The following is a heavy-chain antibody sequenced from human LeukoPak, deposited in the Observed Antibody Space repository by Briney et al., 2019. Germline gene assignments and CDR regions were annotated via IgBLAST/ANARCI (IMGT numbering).Heavy chain of an antibody. CDR3: AREDYDSSGYLLSFDY. V-gene: IGHV1-46*01. CDR2: INPSGGST. J-gene: IGHJ4*02. CDR1: GYTFTSYY. Sequence: GASVKVSCKASGYTFTSYYMHWVRQAPGQGLEWMGIINPSGGSTSYAQKFQGRVTMTRDTSTSTVYMELSSLRSEDTAVYYCAREDYDSSGYLLSFDYWGQGTLVTVSS. D-gene: IGHD3-22*01.